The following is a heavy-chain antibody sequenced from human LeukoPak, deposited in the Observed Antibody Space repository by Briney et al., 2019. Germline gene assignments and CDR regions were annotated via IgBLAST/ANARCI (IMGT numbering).Heavy chain of an antibody. CDR2: INPYNGHT. Sequence: ASVKVSCKASGYTFTSYGVTWVRQASGQGLEWMGWINPYNGHTNHTQKLQGRVTMTTDTSTSTAYMELRSLRSDDTAVYYCAREGSYRFDYWGQGTLVTVSS. D-gene: IGHD1-26*01. CDR3: AREGSYRFDY. J-gene: IGHJ4*02. V-gene: IGHV1-18*01. CDR1: GYTFTSYG.